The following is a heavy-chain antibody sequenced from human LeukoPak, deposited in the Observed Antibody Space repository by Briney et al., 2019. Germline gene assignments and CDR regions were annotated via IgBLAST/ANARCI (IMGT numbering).Heavy chain of an antibody. Sequence: ASVKVSCKASVYTFTNFYIHWVRQAPGQGLEWMGWMNPNSGDTSYAREFQDRVTMTRDTTLSTAYMELSRLRSDDTAVYFCARRPINCIITNCYVDYWGQGTLVTVSS. D-gene: IGHD2-2*01. V-gene: IGHV1-2*02. CDR1: VYTFTNFY. J-gene: IGHJ4*02. CDR3: ARRPINCIITNCYVDY. CDR2: MNPNSGDT.